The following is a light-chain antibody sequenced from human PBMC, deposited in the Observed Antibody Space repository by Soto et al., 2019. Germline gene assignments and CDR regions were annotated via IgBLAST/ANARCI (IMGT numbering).Light chain of an antibody. Sequence: QSVLTQPASASWSPGQSITISCTGTSSDVGGYNYVSWYQQHPGKAPKLMIYDVSNRPSGVSNRFSGSKSGNTASLTISGLQAEDEADYYCSSYTSSSTPDVFGTGTKVTVL. V-gene: IGLV2-14*01. J-gene: IGLJ1*01. CDR1: SSDVGGYNY. CDR3: SSYTSSSTPDV. CDR2: DVS.